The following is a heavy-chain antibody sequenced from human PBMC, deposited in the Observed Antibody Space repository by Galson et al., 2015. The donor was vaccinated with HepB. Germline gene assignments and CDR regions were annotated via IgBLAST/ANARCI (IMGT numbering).Heavy chain of an antibody. CDR2: INSDGSST. CDR3: ARGISWSGHNKGNWFDP. V-gene: IGHV3-74*01. CDR1: GFTFSSYW. D-gene: IGHD3-3*01. J-gene: IGHJ5*02. Sequence: SLRLSCAASGFTFSSYWMHWVRQAPGKGLVWVSRINSDGSSTSYADSVKGRFTISRDNAKNTLYLQMNSLRAEDTAVYYCARGISWSGHNKGNWFDPWGQGTLVTASS.